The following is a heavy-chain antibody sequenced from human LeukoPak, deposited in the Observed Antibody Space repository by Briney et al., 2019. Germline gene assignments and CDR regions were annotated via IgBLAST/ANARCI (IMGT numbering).Heavy chain of an antibody. J-gene: IGHJ5*02. CDR2: ISYDGSNK. D-gene: IGHD4-17*01. Sequence: GGSLRLSCAASGFAFSGYAMHWVRQAPGKGLEWVAVISYDGSNKYYADSVKGRFTISRDNSKNTLYLQMNSLRAEDTAVYYCARARHYGDSPPWFDPWGQGTLVTVSS. CDR1: GFAFSGYA. V-gene: IGHV3-30-3*01. CDR3: ARARHYGDSPPWFDP.